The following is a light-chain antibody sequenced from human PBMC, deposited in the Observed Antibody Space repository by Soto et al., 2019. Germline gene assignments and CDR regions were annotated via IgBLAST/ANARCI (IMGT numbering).Light chain of an antibody. J-gene: IGLJ2*01. CDR2: RNN. V-gene: IGLV1-47*01. Sequence: QSVLTQPPSASGTPGQRVTISCSGSSSNIGSNYVYWYQQLPGTAPKLLIYRNNQRPSGVPDRFSGSKSGTSASLAISGVRSEDEADYYCVAWDDSLSGMVLGGGTKLTVL. CDR3: VAWDDSLSGMV. CDR1: SSNIGSNY.